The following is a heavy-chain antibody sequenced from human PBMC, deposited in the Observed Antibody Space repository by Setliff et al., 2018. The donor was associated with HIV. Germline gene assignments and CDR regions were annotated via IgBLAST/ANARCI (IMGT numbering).Heavy chain of an antibody. D-gene: IGHD2-2*01. Sequence: PSETLSLTCAVSGFSISTNYYWGWIRQPPGKGLDWIGSIYHSGSTYYNPSLKSRVTISVDTSKNQFSLELSSVTAADTAIFYCARHSGGGQLLREFDYWGQGTLVTVSS. CDR1: GFSISTNYY. CDR3: ARHSGGGQLLREFDY. V-gene: IGHV4-38-2*01. CDR2: IYHSGST. J-gene: IGHJ4*02.